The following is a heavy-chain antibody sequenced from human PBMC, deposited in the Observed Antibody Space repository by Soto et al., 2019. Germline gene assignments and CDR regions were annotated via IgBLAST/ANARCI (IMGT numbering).Heavy chain of an antibody. Sequence: QVQLVESGGGVVKPGRSLRLSCTASGFTFTNYAIHWVRQAPGEGLQWVAVISYDGSDKYYADSVKGRFTISRDNSENTTYLQMNGLRTEDTALYFCAKGDQWLIPNYFDDWGQGTLVTVSS. D-gene: IGHD6-19*01. V-gene: IGHV3-30*18. CDR1: GFTFTNYA. CDR3: AKGDQWLIPNYFDD. J-gene: IGHJ4*02. CDR2: ISYDGSDK.